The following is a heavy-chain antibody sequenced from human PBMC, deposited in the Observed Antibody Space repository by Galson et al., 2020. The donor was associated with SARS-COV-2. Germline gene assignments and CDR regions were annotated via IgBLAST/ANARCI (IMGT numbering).Heavy chain of an antibody. D-gene: IGHD6-13*01. Sequence: SETLSLTCTVSGGSISSYYWSWIRQPAGKGLEWIGRIYTSGSTNYNPSLKSRVTMSVDTSKNQFSLKLSSVTAADTAVYYCARVAAAAGPFYYYYYMDVWGKGTTVTISS. J-gene: IGHJ6*03. V-gene: IGHV4-4*07. CDR2: IYTSGST. CDR3: ARVAAAAGPFYYYYYMDV. CDR1: GGSISSYY.